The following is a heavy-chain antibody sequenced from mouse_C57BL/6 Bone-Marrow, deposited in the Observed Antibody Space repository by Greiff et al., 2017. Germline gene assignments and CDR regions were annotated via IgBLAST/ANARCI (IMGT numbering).Heavy chain of an antibody. CDR1: GFTFSSYG. D-gene: IGHD2-1*01. CDR2: ISSGGSYT. Sequence: EVQRVESGGDLVKPGGSLKLSCAASGFTFSSYGMSWVRQTPDKRLEWVATISSGGSYTYYPDSVKGRFTISRDNAKNTLYLHMSSLKSEDTAMYDCARRYGKRMDYWGQGASVTVSS. V-gene: IGHV5-6*01. CDR3: ARRYGKRMDY. J-gene: IGHJ4*01.